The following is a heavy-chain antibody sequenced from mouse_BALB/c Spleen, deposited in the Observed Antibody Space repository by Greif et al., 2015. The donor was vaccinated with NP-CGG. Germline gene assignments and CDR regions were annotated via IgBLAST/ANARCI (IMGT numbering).Heavy chain of an antibody. CDR2: INSNGGST. J-gene: IGHJ2*01. Sequence: EVKVVESGGGLVQPGGSLKLSCAASGFTLSSYGMSWVRQTPDKRLELVATINSNGGSTYYPDSVKGRFTISRDNAKNTLYLQMSSLKSEDTAMYYCARDGNYYWGQGTTLTVSS. V-gene: IGHV5-6-3*01. D-gene: IGHD2-1*01. CDR3: ARDGNYY. CDR1: GFTLSSYG.